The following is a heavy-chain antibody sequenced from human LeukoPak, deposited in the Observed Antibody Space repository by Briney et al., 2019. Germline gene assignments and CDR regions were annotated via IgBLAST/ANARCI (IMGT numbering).Heavy chain of an antibody. CDR1: GGFISSYY. CDR2: INYSGST. D-gene: IGHD6-19*01. J-gene: IGHJ4*02. Sequence: PSETLSLTCTVSGGFISSYYWSWIRQSPGKGLEWIGYINYSGSTTYNPSLKSRVSISVDTSKNQFSLKLSSVTAADTAVYYCARHDSSGWYYFKHWGQGTLVTVSS. V-gene: IGHV4-59*08. CDR3: ARHDSSGWYYFKH.